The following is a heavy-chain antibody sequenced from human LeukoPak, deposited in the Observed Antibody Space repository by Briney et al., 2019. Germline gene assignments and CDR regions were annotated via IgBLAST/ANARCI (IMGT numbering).Heavy chain of an antibody. CDR1: GASVSSDS. D-gene: IGHD6-19*01. CDR2: IHYSGSS. Sequence: SETLSFTCTVSGASVSSDSWSWIRQPPGKGLEWIGYIHYSGSSSYSPSLESRVTISADTSQNQFSLKLRSVTAADTAVYYCVYTSGWTNFYYYGMDVWGQGTTVTVSS. V-gene: IGHV4-59*02. CDR3: VYTSGWTNFYYYGMDV. J-gene: IGHJ6*02.